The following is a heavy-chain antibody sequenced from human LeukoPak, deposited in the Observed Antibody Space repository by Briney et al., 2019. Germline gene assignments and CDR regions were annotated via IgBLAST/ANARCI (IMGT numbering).Heavy chain of an antibody. Sequence: SETLSLTCTVSGGSISSSSYYWGWIRQPPGKGLEWIGSIYYSGSTYYNPSLKSRVTISVDTSKNQFSLKLSSVTAADTAVYYCARHAIVGATRNNWFDPWGQGTLVTVSS. J-gene: IGHJ5*02. CDR3: ARHAIVGATRNNWFDP. V-gene: IGHV4-39*01. CDR2: IYYSGST. D-gene: IGHD1-26*01. CDR1: GGSISSSSYY.